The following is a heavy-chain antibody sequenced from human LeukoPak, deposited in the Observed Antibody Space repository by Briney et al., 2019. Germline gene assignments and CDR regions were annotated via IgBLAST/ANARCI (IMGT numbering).Heavy chain of an antibody. D-gene: IGHD4-17*01. J-gene: IGHJ6*03. CDR3: AKGGSTSRVTTSRVVFGYYYYLDV. CDR1: GFTFSSHA. Sequence: GGSLRLSCAASGFTFSSHAMSWVRQAPGKGLEWVSSLSGSGGATYHADSVRGRFSISRDNSKNTLYLQLNSLRAEDTAVYYCAKGGSTSRVTTSRVVFGYYYYLDVWGKGTPVTVSS. V-gene: IGHV3-23*01. CDR2: LSGSGGAT.